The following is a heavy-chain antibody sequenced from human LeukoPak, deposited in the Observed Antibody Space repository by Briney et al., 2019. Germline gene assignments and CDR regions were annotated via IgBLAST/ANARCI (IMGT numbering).Heavy chain of an antibody. V-gene: IGHV4-59*01. D-gene: IGHD6-19*01. J-gene: IGHJ4*02. CDR3: ARGAVAADY. CDR2: IYYSGST. CDR1: GGSISSYY. Sequence: TSETLSLTCTVSGGSISSYYWSWIRQPPGKGLEWIGYIYYSGSTNYNPSLKSRVTISVDTSKNQFSLKLSSVTAADTAVYYCARGAVAADYWGQGTLVTVSS.